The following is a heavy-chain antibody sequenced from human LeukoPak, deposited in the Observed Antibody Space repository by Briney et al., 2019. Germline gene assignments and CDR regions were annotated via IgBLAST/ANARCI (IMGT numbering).Heavy chain of an antibody. V-gene: IGHV5-10-1*01. CDR1: GYSFTSYW. CDR2: IDPSDSYT. CDR3: AALRQQWLVEYNWFDP. D-gene: IGHD6-19*01. Sequence: GESLKISCRGSGYSFTSYWISWVRQMPGKGLEWMGRIDPSDSYTNYSPSFQGHVTISADKSISTAYLQWSSLKASDTAMYYCAALRQQWLVEYNWFDPWGQGTLVTVSS. J-gene: IGHJ5*02.